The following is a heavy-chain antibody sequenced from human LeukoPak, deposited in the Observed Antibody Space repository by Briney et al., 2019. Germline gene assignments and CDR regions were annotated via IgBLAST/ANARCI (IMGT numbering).Heavy chain of an antibody. V-gene: IGHV3-53*01. D-gene: IGHD3-22*01. Sequence: GGSLRLSCAASGFTVDSNYLSWVRQAPGKGLEWVSTIYTGSNTYYAASVKGRFTISRDFSKNTVFLHMNSLRAEDTAMYYCARGDDSGYYDYFDYWGQGALVTVSS. J-gene: IGHJ4*01. CDR3: ARGDDSGYYDYFDY. CDR1: GFTVDSNY. CDR2: IYTGSNT.